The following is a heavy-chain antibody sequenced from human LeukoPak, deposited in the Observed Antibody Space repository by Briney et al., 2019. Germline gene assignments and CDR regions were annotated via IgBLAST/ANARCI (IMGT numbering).Heavy chain of an antibody. CDR2: ISTTGTT. Sequence: SETLSLTCTVSGGSIRKYYWSWIRQPAGKGLEWIGRISTTGTTNYNPSLKSRVTMSVDTSKNQFSLKLNSVTAADTAVYYCGRSEVAATDQWGNWGQGILVTVSS. V-gene: IGHV4-4*07. J-gene: IGHJ4*02. CDR3: GRSEVAATDQWGN. D-gene: IGHD1-26*01. CDR1: GGSIRKYY.